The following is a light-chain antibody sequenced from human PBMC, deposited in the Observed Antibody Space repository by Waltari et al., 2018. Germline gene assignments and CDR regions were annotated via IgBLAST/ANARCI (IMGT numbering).Light chain of an antibody. J-gene: IGLJ3*02. CDR2: VNSDGSH. CDR1: SGPSTNV. Sequence: QLVLTQSPSASASLGASVKLTCTLSSGPSTNVVAWLHQQPEKGPRFLMKVNSDGSHTKGDEIPDRFAGSSSGAERYLTISSLQSEDEADYYCQTGGHGTWVFGGGTKLTVL. V-gene: IGLV4-69*01. CDR3: QTGGHGTWV.